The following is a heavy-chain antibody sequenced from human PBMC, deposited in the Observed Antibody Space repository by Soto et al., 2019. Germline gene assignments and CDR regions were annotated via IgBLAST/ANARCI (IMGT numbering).Heavy chain of an antibody. CDR2: ISGSGGST. J-gene: IGHJ5*02. Sequence: GGSLRLSCAASGFTFSSYAMSWVRQAPGKGLEWVSAISGSGGSTYYADSVKGRFTISRDNSKNTLYLQMNSLRAEDTAVYYCAKDSQYCSSTSCSRVDWFDPWGQGTLVTVSS. CDR3: AKDSQYCSSTSCSRVDWFDP. CDR1: GFTFSSYA. D-gene: IGHD2-2*01. V-gene: IGHV3-23*01.